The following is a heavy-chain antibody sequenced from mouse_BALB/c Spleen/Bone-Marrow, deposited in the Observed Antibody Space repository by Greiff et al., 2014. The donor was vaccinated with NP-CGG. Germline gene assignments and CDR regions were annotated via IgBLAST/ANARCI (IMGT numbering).Heavy chain of an antibody. V-gene: IGHV2-6-4*01. CDR3: ARKDGGYYVMDY. D-gene: IGHD2-3*01. Sequence: QVQLQQSGPGLVAPSQNLSITCTVSGFSLSRYNIRWIRQPPGKGLEWLGMIWGGGGTDHNSALKSRLRISKDNSKSQIFLKINSLQIDDTAMYYCARKDGGYYVMDYWGQGTSVTVSS. CDR2: IWGGGGT. J-gene: IGHJ4*01. CDR1: GFSLSRYN.